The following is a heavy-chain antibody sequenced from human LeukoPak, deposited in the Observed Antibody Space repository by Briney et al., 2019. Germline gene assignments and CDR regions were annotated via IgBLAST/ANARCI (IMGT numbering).Heavy chain of an antibody. CDR3: AKDYLDIVVVPAALDAFDI. CDR1: GFTFSRYA. J-gene: IGHJ3*02. D-gene: IGHD2-2*03. V-gene: IGHV3-23*01. CDR2: ISGSGGST. Sequence: GGSLRLSCAAPGFTFSRYAMSWVRQAPGKGLEWVSVISGSGGSTYYADSVKGRFTISRDNSKNTLYLQMNSLRAEDTAVYYCAKDYLDIVVVPAALDAFDIWGQGTMVTVFS.